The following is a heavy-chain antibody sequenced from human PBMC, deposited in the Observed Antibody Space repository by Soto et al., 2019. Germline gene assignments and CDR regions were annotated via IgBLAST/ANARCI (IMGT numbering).Heavy chain of an antibody. CDR3: ARAFYGSGSYPSPRYYYGMDV. J-gene: IGHJ6*02. V-gene: IGHV4-31*03. Sequence: SETLSFTCTVSGGSINSGGYYWTWIRQHPGKGLEWIGYIYHSGSTYYNPSLKSRVTISVDTSKNQFSLELSSVTAADTAVYYCARAFYGSGSYPSPRYYYGMDVWGQGTTVTVSS. CDR2: IYHSGST. D-gene: IGHD3-10*01. CDR1: GGSINSGGYY.